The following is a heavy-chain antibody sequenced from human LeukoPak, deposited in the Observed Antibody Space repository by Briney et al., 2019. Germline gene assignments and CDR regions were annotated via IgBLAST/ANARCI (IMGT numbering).Heavy chain of an antibody. CDR1: GGSISSYY. CDR3: AGGYGGNSADY. D-gene: IGHD4-23*01. CDR2: IYYSGST. Sequence: SETLSLTCTVSGGSISSYYWSWIRQPPGKGLEWIGYIYYSGSTNYNPSLKSRVTISVDTSKNQFSLKLSSVTAADTAVYYCAGGYGGNSADYWGQGALVTVSS. J-gene: IGHJ4*02. V-gene: IGHV4-59*01.